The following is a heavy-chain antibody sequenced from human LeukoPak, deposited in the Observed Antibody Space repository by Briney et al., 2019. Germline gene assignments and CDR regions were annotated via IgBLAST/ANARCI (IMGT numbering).Heavy chain of an antibody. D-gene: IGHD4-17*01. CDR1: GFTFSSYS. J-gene: IGHJ4*02. CDR2: ISSSSSYI. V-gene: IGHV3-21*04. CDR3: ANAESTVTPYYFDY. Sequence: GGSLRLSCAASGFTFSSYSMNWVRQAPGKGLEWVSSISSSSSYIYYADSVKGRFTISRDNSKNTLYLQMNSLRAEDTAVYYCANAESTVTPYYFDYWGQGTLVTVSS.